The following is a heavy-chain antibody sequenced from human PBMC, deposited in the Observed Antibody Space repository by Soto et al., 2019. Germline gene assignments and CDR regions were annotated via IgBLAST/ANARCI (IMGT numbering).Heavy chain of an antibody. CDR2: ISPGDSNT. Sequence: GQSLRISCKASGYDFMFINYWSTRVRQMPGKGLEWMGVISPGDSNTRYSPSFQGQVTFSADNSLNTAYLQWNTLRASDTAIYXCSRRTYESGWRHYFDYWGQGTLGTVSS. V-gene: IGHV5-51*01. J-gene: IGHJ4*02. CDR3: SRRTYESGWRHYFDY. CDR1: GYDFMFINYW. D-gene: IGHD6-19*01.